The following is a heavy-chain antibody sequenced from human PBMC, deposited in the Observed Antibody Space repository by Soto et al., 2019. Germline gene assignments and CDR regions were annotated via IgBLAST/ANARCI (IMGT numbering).Heavy chain of an antibody. CDR3: ARAIIGYRDFDY. CDR1: GFTFSSSW. J-gene: IGHJ4*02. D-gene: IGHD1-1*01. CDR2: VSGDGSST. Sequence: GGSLRLSCAASGFTFSSSWMHWVRQAPGKGLVWVSRVSGDGSSTNYADSVKGRFTISRDNAKNTLYLQMNSLRAEDTAVYYCARAIIGYRDFDYWGQGTLVTVSS. V-gene: IGHV3-74*01.